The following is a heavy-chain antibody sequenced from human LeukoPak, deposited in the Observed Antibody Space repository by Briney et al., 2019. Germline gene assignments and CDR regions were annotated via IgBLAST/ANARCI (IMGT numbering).Heavy chain of an antibody. Sequence: ASVKVSCKASGYTFTSYDINWVRQATGQGLEWMGWMNPNSGNTGYAQKFQGRVTMTRNTSISTAYMELSSLRSEDTAVYYCARGRRGNRAKSGYYDSSVPWGQGTLVSVSS. CDR2: MNPNSGNT. D-gene: IGHD3-22*01. CDR3: ARGRRGNRAKSGYYDSSVP. CDR1: GYTFTSYD. J-gene: IGHJ5*02. V-gene: IGHV1-8*01.